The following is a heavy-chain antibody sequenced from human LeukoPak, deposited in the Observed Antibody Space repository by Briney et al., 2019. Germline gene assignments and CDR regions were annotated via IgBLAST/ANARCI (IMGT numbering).Heavy chain of an antibody. D-gene: IGHD1-26*01. CDR2: IYGGGSV. V-gene: IGHV3-53*01. CDR1: GFTVSSNY. J-gene: IGHJ3*02. Sequence: GGSLRLSCTVSGFTVSSNYMSWVRQAPGKGLEWVSIIYGGGSVFYADSVKGRFTISRDNSKNTLYLQMNSLRGEDTAVYYCARGGSYLSAFDIWGQGTMVTVSS. CDR3: ARGGSYLSAFDI.